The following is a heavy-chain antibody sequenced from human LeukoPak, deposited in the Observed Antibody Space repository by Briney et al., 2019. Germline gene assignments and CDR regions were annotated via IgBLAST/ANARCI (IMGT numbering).Heavy chain of an antibody. CDR1: NGSFSGYY. V-gene: IGHV4-34*01. D-gene: IGHD6-13*01. CDR2: INHSGST. Sequence: SETLSLTCAVYNGSFSGYYWSWIRQPPGKGLEWIGEINHSGSTHYNPSLKSRVTISVDTSKKQLSLKVRSVTAADTAVYYCARKEGGQLVNTRRWFDPWGQGTLVTVSS. CDR3: ARKEGGQLVNTRRWFDP. J-gene: IGHJ5*02.